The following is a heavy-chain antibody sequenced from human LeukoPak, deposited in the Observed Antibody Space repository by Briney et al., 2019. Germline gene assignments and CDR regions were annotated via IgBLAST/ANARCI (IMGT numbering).Heavy chain of an antibody. CDR2: ISTDARTI. CDR1: GFTFSSYG. D-gene: IGHD6-25*01. CDR3: VRGQATAWGLDY. V-gene: IGHV3-74*01. Sequence: PGGYLRLSCAASGFTFSSYGMHWVRQAPGKGLVWVSHISTDARTITYADFVKGRFTISRDNAKNTLYLQMNSLRAEDTALYYCVRGQATAWGLDYWGQGPLVTVSS. J-gene: IGHJ4*02.